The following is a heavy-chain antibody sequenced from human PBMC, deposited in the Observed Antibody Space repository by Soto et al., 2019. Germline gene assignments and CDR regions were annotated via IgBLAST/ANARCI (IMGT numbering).Heavy chain of an antibody. CDR2: ISGSGSP. J-gene: IGHJ4*02. V-gene: IGHV3-21*04. CDR1: GFTFISHT. Sequence: EVQVVEAGGGLGKPGGSLRLSCAVSGFTFISHTLNWVRQAPGKGLEWVSSISGSGSPYYADSVKCRFTISRDNAQNSLYLQMSSLRAEDTAVYYCSREVQPVFRREYDYWGQGTLVTVSS. CDR3: SREVQPVFRREYDY.